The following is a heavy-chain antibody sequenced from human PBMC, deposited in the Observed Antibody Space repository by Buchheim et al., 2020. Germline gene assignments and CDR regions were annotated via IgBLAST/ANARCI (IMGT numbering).Heavy chain of an antibody. Sequence: QVQLQESGPGQVKPSETLSLTCTVSGGSISSDYWSWIRQSPGKGLEWIGCIFYSGNTHYNPSLKCRVTISSDKSKNQFSLKLNSVTAADTAVYYCARGSGNSWHLLHWGQGTL. D-gene: IGHD5-18*01. CDR1: GGSISSDY. CDR3: ARGSGNSWHLLH. J-gene: IGHJ1*01. V-gene: IGHV4-59*01. CDR2: IFYSGNT.